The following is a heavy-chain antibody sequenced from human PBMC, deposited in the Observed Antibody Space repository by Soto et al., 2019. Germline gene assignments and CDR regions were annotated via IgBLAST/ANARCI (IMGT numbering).Heavy chain of an antibody. CDR2: ISYDGSNK. D-gene: IGHD4-17*01. CDR3: ETSMTTEGALRY. V-gene: IGHV3-30-3*01. Sequence: QVQLVESGGGVVQPGRSLRLSCAASGFTFSSYAMHWVRQAPGKGLEWVAVISYDGSNKYYADSVKGRFTISRDNSKNTLYLQMNRLRAEDTAVYYCETSMTTEGALRYWGQGTLVTVSS. CDR1: GFTFSSYA. J-gene: IGHJ4*02.